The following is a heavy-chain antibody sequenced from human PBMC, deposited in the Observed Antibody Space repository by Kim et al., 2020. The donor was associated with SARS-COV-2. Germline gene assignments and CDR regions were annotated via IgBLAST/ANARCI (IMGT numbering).Heavy chain of an antibody. CDR1: GFTFSSSY. CDR3: TKDRSSTWSIDY. J-gene: IGHJ4*02. CDR2: ISDDGNQK. V-gene: IGHV3-30*18. Sequence: GGSLRLSCAASGFTFSSSYMHWVRQAPGKGLEWVGFISDDGNQKSYGDSVKGRFTISRDNSKNTLYLQMNSLRSEDTAVYFCTKDRSSTWSIDYWGQGTLVTVSS. D-gene: IGHD6-13*01.